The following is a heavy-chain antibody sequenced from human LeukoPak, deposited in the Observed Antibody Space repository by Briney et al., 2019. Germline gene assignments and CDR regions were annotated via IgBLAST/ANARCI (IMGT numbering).Heavy chain of an antibody. CDR1: GGSISSSCYY. CDR3: ARGRQEVSMIVVGSTGGSYFLDV. J-gene: IGHJ6*03. CDR2: INPSGKI. D-gene: IGHD3-22*01. V-gene: IGHV4-39*07. Sequence: SETLSLTCTVSGGSISSSCYYWVWNRQAPGKGLEWIGEINPSGKITYNPSLQSRLTISVDASKNQFYLNLWTLTAAATAAYFCARGRQEVSMIVVGSTGGSYFLDVWGKGTTDTV.